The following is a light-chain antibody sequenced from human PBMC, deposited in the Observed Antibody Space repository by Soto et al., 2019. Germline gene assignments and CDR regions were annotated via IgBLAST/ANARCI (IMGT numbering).Light chain of an antibody. CDR3: QQFNNWPPWK. Sequence: EIVMTQSPATLSVSPGERATLSCRASQSVSRNLAWYQQKPGQAPRLLIYGASTRATGIPARFSGSGSGTEFTLTISSLQSEDSAVYYCQQFNNWPPWKFGQGTKVEIK. V-gene: IGKV3D-15*01. CDR1: QSVSRN. CDR2: GAS. J-gene: IGKJ1*01.